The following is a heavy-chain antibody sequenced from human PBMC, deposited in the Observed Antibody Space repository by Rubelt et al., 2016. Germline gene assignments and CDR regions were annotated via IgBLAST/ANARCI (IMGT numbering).Heavy chain of an antibody. V-gene: IGHV3-33*01. CDR1: GFTFSSYG. CDR3: ARGSGSDLTKYYFDY. D-gene: IGHD2-21*02. Sequence: QVQLVESGGGVVQPGRSLRLSCAASGFTFSSYGMHWVRQAPGKGLEWVAVIWYDGSNKYYADSVKGRFTIARDNSKNRLYLQMKGLRAEDTAVYYWARGSGSDLTKYYFDYWGQGTLVTVSS. J-gene: IGHJ4*02. CDR2: IWYDGSNK.